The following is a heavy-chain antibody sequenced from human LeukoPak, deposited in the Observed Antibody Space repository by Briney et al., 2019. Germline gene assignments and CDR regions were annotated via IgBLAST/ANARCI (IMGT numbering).Heavy chain of an antibody. Sequence: PGGSLRLSCAASGFTFNNAWMSWVRQAPGKGLEWVSAISGSGGSTYYADSVKGRFTISRDNSKNTLYLQMNSLRAEDTAVYYCAKDYYGDYENYFDYWGQGTLVTVSS. CDR3: AKDYYGDYENYFDY. V-gene: IGHV3-23*01. CDR2: ISGSGGST. D-gene: IGHD4-17*01. J-gene: IGHJ4*02. CDR1: GFTFNNAW.